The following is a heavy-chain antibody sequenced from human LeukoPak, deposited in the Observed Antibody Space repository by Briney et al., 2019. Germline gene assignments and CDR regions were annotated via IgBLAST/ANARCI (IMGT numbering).Heavy chain of an antibody. CDR2: INPNSGGT. Sequence: ASVKVSCKASGYTFTGYYMHWVRQAPGQGLEWMGWINPNSGGTNYAQKFQGRVTMTRDTSISTAYMELSRLRSDDTAVYYCARDQSGSYFAPYNWFDPWGQGTLVTVSS. CDR3: ARDQSGSYFAPYNWFDP. V-gene: IGHV1-2*02. CDR1: GYTFTGYY. D-gene: IGHD1-26*01. J-gene: IGHJ5*02.